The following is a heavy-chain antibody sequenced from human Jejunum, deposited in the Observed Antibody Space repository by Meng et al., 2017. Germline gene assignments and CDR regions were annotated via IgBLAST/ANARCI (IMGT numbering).Heavy chain of an antibody. Sequence: SETLSLTCTVSGGSISSTSYYWGWIRQPPGEGLEWVGHIFYTGITYYNPSLESRVTISVDTSKNEFSLKLSSMTAADTADYYCARVLYSSGWNDYWGQGTLVTVSS. D-gene: IGHD6-19*01. CDR1: GGSISSTSYY. CDR3: ARVLYSSGWNDY. V-gene: IGHV4-39*07. J-gene: IGHJ4*02. CDR2: IFYTGIT.